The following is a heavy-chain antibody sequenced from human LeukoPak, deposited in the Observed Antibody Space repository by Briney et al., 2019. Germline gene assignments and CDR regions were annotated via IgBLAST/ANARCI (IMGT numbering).Heavy chain of an antibody. V-gene: IGHV4-39*01. CDR3: ARLTDPGYFDY. Sequence: GSLRLSCAASGFTFSSYAMSWVRQAPGKGLEWIGSVYYSGNTYYNPSLKSRVTMSVDTSKNQFPLKLSSVTAADTALYYCARLTDPGYFDYWGQGILVTVSS. D-gene: IGHD3-16*01. CDR2: VYYSGNT. J-gene: IGHJ4*02. CDR1: GFTFSSYA.